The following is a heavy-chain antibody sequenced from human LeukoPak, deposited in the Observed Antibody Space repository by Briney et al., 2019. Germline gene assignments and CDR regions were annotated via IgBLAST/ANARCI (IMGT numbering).Heavy chain of an antibody. CDR1: GLVVSTYP. CDR3: AKDLYGSSGSWPYYYYGMDV. D-gene: IGHD3-22*01. Sequence: PGGSLRLSCAASGLVVSTYPMNWVRQAPGKGLEWVSGISGGGTNTYYADSVKGRFTISRDTFKNTLVLQMNSLRAEDTAVYYCAKDLYGSSGSWPYYYYGMDVWGQGTTVTVSS. V-gene: IGHV3-23*01. CDR2: ISGGGTNT. J-gene: IGHJ6*02.